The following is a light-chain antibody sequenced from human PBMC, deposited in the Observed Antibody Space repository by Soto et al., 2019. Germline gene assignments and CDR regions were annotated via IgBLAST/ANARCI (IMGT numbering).Light chain of an antibody. CDR1: QGIGSA. CDR2: DAS. Sequence: AIQLTQSPSSLSASIGDRVTITCRARQGIGSALAWYQQAPGKPPKLLIFDASTLENEVSSRFSGGGSGTDFTLTISSLQPEDFATYYCLLFNTYPQAFGGGTKVEIK. V-gene: IGKV1-13*02. CDR3: LLFNTYPQA. J-gene: IGKJ4*01.